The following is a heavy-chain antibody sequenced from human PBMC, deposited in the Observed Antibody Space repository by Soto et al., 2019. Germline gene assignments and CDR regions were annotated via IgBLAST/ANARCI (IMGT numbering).Heavy chain of an antibody. V-gene: IGHV4-34*01. J-gene: IGHJ5*02. Sequence: SETLSLTCAVYGGSFSGYYWSWIRQPPGKGLEWIGEINHSGSTNYNPSLKSRVTISVDTSKNQFSLKLSSVTAADTAVYYCARGHGFWSGFNWFDPWGQGTLVTVSS. CDR2: INHSGST. CDR3: ARGHGFWSGFNWFDP. D-gene: IGHD3-3*01. CDR1: GGSFSGYY.